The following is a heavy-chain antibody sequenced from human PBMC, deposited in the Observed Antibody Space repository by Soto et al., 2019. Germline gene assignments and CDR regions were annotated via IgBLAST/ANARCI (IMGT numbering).Heavy chain of an antibody. Sequence: ASVKVSCKASGYTFTGYGFSWVRQAPGQGLEWMGWISAYNGNTKYAQKLQDGVTMTTDTFTSTAYMELRSPRYEDTAVYYCARDLDGSGSYYTDYWGQGTLVTVSS. J-gene: IGHJ4*02. CDR1: GYTFTGYG. CDR2: ISAYNGNT. CDR3: ARDLDGSGSYYTDY. V-gene: IGHV1-18*01. D-gene: IGHD3-10*01.